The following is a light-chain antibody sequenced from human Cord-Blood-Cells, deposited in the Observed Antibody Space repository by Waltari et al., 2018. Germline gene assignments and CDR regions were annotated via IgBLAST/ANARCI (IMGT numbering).Light chain of an antibody. Sequence: DIVMTQSPASLAVSLGGRATINCTPSQSVLYSSNNKNYLAWYQQKPGQHPKLLIYWASTRESGVPDRFSGSGSGTDFTLTISSLQAEDVAVYYCQKYYSTPYTFGQGTKLEIK. CDR2: WAS. V-gene: IGKV4-1*01. J-gene: IGKJ2*01. CDR3: QKYYSTPYT. CDR1: QSVLYSSNNKNY.